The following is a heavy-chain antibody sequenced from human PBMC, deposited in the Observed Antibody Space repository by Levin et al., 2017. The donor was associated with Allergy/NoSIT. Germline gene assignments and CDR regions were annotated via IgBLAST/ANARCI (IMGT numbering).Heavy chain of an antibody. Sequence: SQTLSLTCTVSGASFSSPYWNWIRQSPGKGLEWIGILFHTGTIRTKPSLKSRVTMSVDTSKNQFSLKVASVTAADTAVYFCAGQRGYAYGFDYWGQGALVTVSS. CDR3: AGQRGYAYGFDY. J-gene: IGHJ4*02. CDR2: LFHTGTI. V-gene: IGHV4-59*11. D-gene: IGHD5-18*01. CDR1: GASFSSPY.